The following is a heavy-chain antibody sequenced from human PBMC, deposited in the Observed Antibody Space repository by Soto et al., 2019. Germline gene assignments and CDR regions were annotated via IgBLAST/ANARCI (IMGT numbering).Heavy chain of an antibody. J-gene: IGHJ4*02. V-gene: IGHV1-2*02. CDR3: AREPPGDTIFGVVIIHASGSDY. CDR1: GYTFTGYY. CDR2: INPNSGGT. D-gene: IGHD3-3*01. Sequence: GASVKVSCKASGYTFTGYYMHWVRQAPGQGLEWMGWINPNSGGTNYAQKFQGRVTMTRDTSISTAYMELSRLRSDDTAAYYCAREPPGDTIFGVVIIHASGSDYWGQAILVTVS.